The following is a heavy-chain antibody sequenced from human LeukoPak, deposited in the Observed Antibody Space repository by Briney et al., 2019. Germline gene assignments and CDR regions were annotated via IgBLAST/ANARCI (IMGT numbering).Heavy chain of an antibody. D-gene: IGHD4-17*01. CDR3: ARGNYGDPNWFDP. Sequence: ASVKVSCKASGDTLNNDDITWVRQAPGRGLEWMGRIVPIVEITNYAESFQGRVTITADKSTNTFYMQLAGLMSSDTAIYFCARGNYGDPNWFDPWGQGTLVTVSS. J-gene: IGHJ5*02. CDR2: IVPIVEIT. V-gene: IGHV1-69*04. CDR1: GDTLNNDD.